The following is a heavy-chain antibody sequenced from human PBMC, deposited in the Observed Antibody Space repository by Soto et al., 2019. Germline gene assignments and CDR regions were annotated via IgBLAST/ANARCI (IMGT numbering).Heavy chain of an antibody. V-gene: IGHV3-33*01. D-gene: IGHD3-10*01. CDR3: ARYRGSSYCDY. CDR2: VWYDGSNK. Sequence: QVQLVESGGGVVQPGRSLRLSCAASGFTFSSYGMHWVRQAPGKGLERVAVVWYDGSNKYYADSVKGRFTISRDNSKNTLYLQMNSLRAEDTAVFYCARYRGSSYCDYWGQGTLVTLSS. J-gene: IGHJ4*02. CDR1: GFTFSSYG.